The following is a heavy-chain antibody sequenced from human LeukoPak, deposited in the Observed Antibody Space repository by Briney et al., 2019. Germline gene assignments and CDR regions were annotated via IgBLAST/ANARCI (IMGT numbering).Heavy chain of an antibody. CDR1: GFTFSNYW. J-gene: IGHJ4*02. CDR2: IKEDGSGK. CDR3: ASGRQLGY. D-gene: IGHD6-13*01. Sequence: GGSLRLSCAASGFTFSNYWMSWVRQVPGKGLEWVANIKEDGSGKYYVDSVKGRFTISRDNARNSLYLQMNSLRAEDTAVYYCASGRQLGYWGQGTLVTVSS. V-gene: IGHV3-7*01.